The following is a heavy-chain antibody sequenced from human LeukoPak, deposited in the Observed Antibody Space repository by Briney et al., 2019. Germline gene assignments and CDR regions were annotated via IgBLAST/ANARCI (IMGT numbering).Heavy chain of an antibody. J-gene: IGHJ3*02. CDR1: GFSFSTYS. Sequence: WGSLRLSCAASGFSFSTYSMNWVRQAPGKGLEWVSYISTSNTYYADSVKGRFTISRDSAKNSLYLQMNSLRDEDTAVYYCARDRAWAFDIWGQGTMVTVSS. CDR2: ISTSNT. D-gene: IGHD3-10*01. V-gene: IGHV3-48*02. CDR3: ARDRAWAFDI.